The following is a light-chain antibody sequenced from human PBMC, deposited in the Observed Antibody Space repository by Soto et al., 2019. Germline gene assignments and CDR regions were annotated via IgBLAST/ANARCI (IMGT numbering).Light chain of an antibody. Sequence: EIGWAKSPDSLSFSPGARSTLSCRASQSVSAGHSAWYQQKPGQAPRLLIYGASSRATGIPDRFSGSGSGTDFTLTISRLEPEDFAVYFSRQYGSSPLTFCGGTKVDIK. CDR1: QSVSAGH. CDR3: RQYGSSPLT. V-gene: IGKV3-20*01. J-gene: IGKJ4*01. CDR2: GAS.